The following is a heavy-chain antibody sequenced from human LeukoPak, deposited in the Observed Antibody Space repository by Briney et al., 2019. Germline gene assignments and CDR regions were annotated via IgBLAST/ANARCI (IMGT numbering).Heavy chain of an antibody. CDR2: IYYTGST. V-gene: IGHV4-59*08. CDR3: ARHRAYSSSSPFDY. D-gene: IGHD6-6*01. CDR1: GGSISSLY. J-gene: IGHJ4*02. Sequence: SETLSLTCSVSGGSISSLYWXWIRQPPGXGLEWIXYIYYTGSTNYNPSLKSRVTMFVDMSKNQFSLRLSSVTAADTAVYYCARHRAYSSSSPFDYWGQGTLVTVSS.